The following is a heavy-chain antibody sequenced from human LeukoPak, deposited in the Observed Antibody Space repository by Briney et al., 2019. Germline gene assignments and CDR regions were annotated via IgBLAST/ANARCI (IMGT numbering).Heavy chain of an antibody. Sequence: PGGSLRLSCATSGFTFSSYEMSWVRQAPGKWLEWVSYISSSGSTIYYADSVKGRFTISRDNAKNSLYLQMNSLRAEDTAVYYCARDRVREKLWSGYSGVDFYYYYMDVWGKGTTVTVSS. CDR2: ISSSGSTI. D-gene: IGHD3-3*01. J-gene: IGHJ6*03. CDR3: ARDRVREKLWSGYSGVDFYYYYMDV. V-gene: IGHV3-48*03. CDR1: GFTFSSYE.